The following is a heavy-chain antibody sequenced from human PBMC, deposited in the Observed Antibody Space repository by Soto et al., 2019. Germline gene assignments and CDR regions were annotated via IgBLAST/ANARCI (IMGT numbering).Heavy chain of an antibody. CDR1: GFTFSSYD. J-gene: IGHJ4*02. V-gene: IGHV3-13*04. CDR2: IGTAGDT. Sequence: EVQLVESGGGLVQPGGALRLSCAASGFTFSSYDMHWVRQATGKGLEWVSAIGTAGDTYYPDSVKGRFTISRENAKNSLYLQMNSLRAGDTAVYYCARSRGADFDYWGQGTLVTVSS. D-gene: IGHD3-10*01. CDR3: ARSRGADFDY.